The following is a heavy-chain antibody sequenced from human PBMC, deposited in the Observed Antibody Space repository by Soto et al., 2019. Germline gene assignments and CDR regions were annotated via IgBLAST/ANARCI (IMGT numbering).Heavy chain of an antibody. J-gene: IGHJ5*02. CDR1: GGTFSSYT. Sequence: ASVKVSCKASGGTFSSYTISWVRQAPGQGLEWMGRIIPILGIANYAQKFQGRVTITADKSTSTAYMELSSLRSEDTAVYYCARDPLYYDILTGENWFDPWGQGTLVTVSS. V-gene: IGHV1-69*04. CDR3: ARDPLYYDILTGENWFDP. D-gene: IGHD3-9*01. CDR2: IIPILGIA.